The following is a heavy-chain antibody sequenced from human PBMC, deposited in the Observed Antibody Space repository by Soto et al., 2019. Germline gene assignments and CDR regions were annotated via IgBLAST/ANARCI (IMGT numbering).Heavy chain of an antibody. CDR1: EGSISSGGYY. V-gene: IGHV4-31*03. CDR3: ARDSSKCGSCHAWDI. D-gene: IGHD2-15*01. J-gene: IGHJ3*02. Sequence: SQTISLPSTVAEGSISSGGYYWSWIRQHPGKGLEWIGYIYYSGSTYYNPSLKSRVTISVDTSKNQFSLKLSSVTAADTAVYYCARDSSKCGSCHAWDIWCQGTMVTVSS. CDR2: IYYSGST.